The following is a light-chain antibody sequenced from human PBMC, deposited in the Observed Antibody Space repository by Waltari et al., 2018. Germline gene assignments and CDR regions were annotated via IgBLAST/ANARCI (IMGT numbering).Light chain of an antibody. CDR3: QQYGSSPRT. V-gene: IGKV3-20*01. Sequence: EIVLTQSPGTLSLSPGERATLSCRASQSVSSSSLAWYQQKPGQAPRLLIYGASSRATGIPDRFSGSGSETDFTLTISRLEPEDFAVYYCQQYGSSPRTFGQGIKVEIK. CDR2: GAS. J-gene: IGKJ1*01. CDR1: QSVSSSS.